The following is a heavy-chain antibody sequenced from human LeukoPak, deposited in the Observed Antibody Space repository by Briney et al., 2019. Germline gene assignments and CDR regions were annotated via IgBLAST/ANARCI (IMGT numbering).Heavy chain of an antibody. CDR1: GFTFSSYA. Sequence: QPGGSLRLSCAASGFTFSSYAMSWVRQAPGKGLEWVSAISGSGGSTYYADSVKGRFTISRDNSKNTLYLQMNSLRAEDTAVYYCAKDPQIVVVPAARGHYYGMDVWGQGTTVTVSS. CDR3: AKDPQIVVVPAARGHYYGMDV. CDR2: ISGSGGST. J-gene: IGHJ6*02. D-gene: IGHD2-2*01. V-gene: IGHV3-23*01.